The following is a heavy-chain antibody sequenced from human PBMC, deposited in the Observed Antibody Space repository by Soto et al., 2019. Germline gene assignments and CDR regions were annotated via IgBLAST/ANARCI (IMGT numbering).Heavy chain of an antibody. CDR2: ISYDGSNK. CDR1: GFTFSSYC. Sequence: PGGSLRLSCAASGFTFSSYCMHWVRQAPGKGLEWVAVISYDGSNKYYADSVKGRFTISRDKSKNTLYLQMNSLRAEDTAVYYCAKAADYGDYGLGYWGQGTMVTVSS. V-gene: IGHV3-30*18. J-gene: IGHJ4*02. D-gene: IGHD4-17*01. CDR3: AKAADYGDYGLGY.